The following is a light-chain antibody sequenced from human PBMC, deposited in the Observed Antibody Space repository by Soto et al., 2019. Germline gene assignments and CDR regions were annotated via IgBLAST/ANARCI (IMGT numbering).Light chain of an antibody. V-gene: IGKV3-20*01. CDR3: QQYGTSPYT. Sequence: EIVLTQSPGTLSLSPGERATLSCRASQSVNSNYLGWYQKKPAQAPRHLIYAASSRATGVPDRFSGSGSGTDFTRTISRLEPEDFAVYYCQQYGTSPYTFGQGTKLEIK. J-gene: IGKJ2*01. CDR1: QSVNSNY. CDR2: AAS.